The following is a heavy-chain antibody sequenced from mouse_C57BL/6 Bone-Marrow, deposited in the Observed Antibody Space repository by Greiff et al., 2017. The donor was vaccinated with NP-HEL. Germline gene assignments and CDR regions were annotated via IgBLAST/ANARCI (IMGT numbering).Heavy chain of an antibody. CDR1: GFTFSDYG. CDR2: ISSGSSTI. J-gene: IGHJ2*01. Sequence: EVMLVESGGGLVKPGGSLKLSCAASGFTFSDYGMHWVRQAPEKGLEWVAYISSGSSTIYYADTVKGRFTISRDNAKNTLFLQMTSLRSEDTAMYYCAKGTTVPFDYWGQGTTLTVSS. CDR3: AKGTTVPFDY. D-gene: IGHD1-1*01. V-gene: IGHV5-17*01.